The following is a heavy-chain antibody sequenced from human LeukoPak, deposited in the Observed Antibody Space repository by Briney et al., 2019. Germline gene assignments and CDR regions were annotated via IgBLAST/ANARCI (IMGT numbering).Heavy chain of an antibody. CDR3: AKDIVLMVYAINFDY. Sequence: GGSLRLSCAASGFTFSSYSMNWVRQAPGKGLEWVSYISSSGSTIYYADSVKGRFTISRDNAKNSLYLQMNSLRAEDTAVYYCAKDIVLMVYAINFDYWGQGTLVTVSS. J-gene: IGHJ4*02. D-gene: IGHD2-8*01. V-gene: IGHV3-48*04. CDR2: ISSSGSTI. CDR1: GFTFSSYS.